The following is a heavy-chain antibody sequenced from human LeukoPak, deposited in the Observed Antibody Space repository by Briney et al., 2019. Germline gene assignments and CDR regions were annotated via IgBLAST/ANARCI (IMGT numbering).Heavy chain of an antibody. V-gene: IGHV3-23*01. D-gene: IGHD3/OR15-3a*01. CDR2: ISDNGGST. J-gene: IGHJ4*02. CDR3: ARDQDWAFDY. CDR1: RFTFSNYA. Sequence: GGSLRLSCVASRFTFSNYAMTWVRQAPGKGLEWVSGISDNGGSTYYADSLKGRFTIPRDNAKKSLYLQMNNLRAEDTAVYYCARDQDWAFDYWGQGILATVSS.